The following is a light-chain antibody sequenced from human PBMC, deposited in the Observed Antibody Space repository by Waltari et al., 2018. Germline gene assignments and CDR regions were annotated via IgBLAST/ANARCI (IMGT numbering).Light chain of an antibody. CDR3: AAWDDSLNVVV. Sequence: QSVLTQPPSASGTPGQRVTIPCSGSSSNIGTNTVNWYQQFPGTAPKLLIFSNSQRPSGVPDRFSGSKSGTSASLAISGLQSEHEADYYCAAWDDSLNVVVFGGGTRMTVL. J-gene: IGLJ2*01. V-gene: IGLV1-44*01. CDR1: SSNIGTNT. CDR2: SNS.